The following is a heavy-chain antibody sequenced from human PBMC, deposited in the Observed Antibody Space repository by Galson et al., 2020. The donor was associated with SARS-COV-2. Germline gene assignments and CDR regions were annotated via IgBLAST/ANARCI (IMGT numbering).Heavy chain of an antibody. CDR1: GFIFSDSG. D-gene: IGHD3-10*01. V-gene: IGHV3-73*01. CDR3: TRQGGAVDKELDF. J-gene: IGHJ4*02. Sequence: GESLKISCAASGFIFSDSGIHWVRQTAGKALEWVGRIKTKPNDYATAYAASVKGRFTISRDDSKNTAYLLMNSLKTEDTAMYYCTRQGGAVDKELDFWGQGTLVTVSS. CDR2: IKTKPNDYAT.